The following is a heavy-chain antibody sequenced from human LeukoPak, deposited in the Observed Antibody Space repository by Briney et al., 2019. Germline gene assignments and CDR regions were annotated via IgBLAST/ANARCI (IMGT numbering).Heavy chain of an antibody. J-gene: IGHJ5*02. CDR2: IYYSGST. CDR3: ARGQLSWFDP. CDR1: GGSISSGGYY. V-gene: IGHV4-31*03. D-gene: IGHD1-1*01. Sequence: SETLSLTCTVSGGSISSGGYYWSWIRQHPGKGLEWIGYIYYSGSTYYNLSLRSRLTISVDTSKNQFSLKLSSVTAADTAVYYCARGQLSWFDPWGQGTLVAVSS.